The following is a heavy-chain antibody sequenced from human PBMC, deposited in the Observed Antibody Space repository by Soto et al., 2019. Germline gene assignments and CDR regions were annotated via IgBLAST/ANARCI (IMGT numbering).Heavy chain of an antibody. CDR3: AAYYDYIWGSYRYRDY. V-gene: IGHV3-66*01. CDR2: IYSGGST. CDR1: GFTVSSNY. Sequence: GGSLRLSCAASGFTVSSNYMSWVRQAPGKGLEWVSVIYSGGSTYYADSVKGRFTISRDNSKNTLYLQMNSLRAEDTAVYYCAAYYDYIWGSYRYRDYWGQGTLVTVSS. J-gene: IGHJ4*02. D-gene: IGHD3-16*02.